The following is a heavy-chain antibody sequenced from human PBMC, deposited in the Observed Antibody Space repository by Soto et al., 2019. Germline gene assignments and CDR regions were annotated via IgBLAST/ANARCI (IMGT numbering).Heavy chain of an antibody. J-gene: IGHJ3*02. D-gene: IGHD3-10*01. V-gene: IGHV4-30-2*01. CDR3: ARAHGSGWGAFDI. Sequence: QLQLQESGSGLVKPSQTLSLTCAVSGGSISSGGYSWSWIRQPPGKGLEWIGYIYHSGSTYYNPSLKRRVAIAVDRCTNQFSLKLSSVTAADTAVYYCARAHGSGWGAFDIWGQGTMVTVSS. CDR2: IYHSGST. CDR1: GGSISSGGYS.